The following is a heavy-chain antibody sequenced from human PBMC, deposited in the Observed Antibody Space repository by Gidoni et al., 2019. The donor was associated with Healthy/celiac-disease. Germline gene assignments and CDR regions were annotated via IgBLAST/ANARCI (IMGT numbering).Heavy chain of an antibody. CDR3: ARSLPGYSSSWYTADY. V-gene: IGHV2-26*01. CDR1: GFSLSNARMG. CDR2: IFSNAEK. Sequence: QVTLKESGPVLVKPTETLTLTCTVSGFSLSNARMGVSWIRQPPGKALEWLAHIFSNAEKSYSTSLKSRLTISKDTSKSQVVLTMTNMDPVDTATYYCARSLPGYSSSWYTADYWGQGTLVTVSS. J-gene: IGHJ4*02. D-gene: IGHD6-13*01.